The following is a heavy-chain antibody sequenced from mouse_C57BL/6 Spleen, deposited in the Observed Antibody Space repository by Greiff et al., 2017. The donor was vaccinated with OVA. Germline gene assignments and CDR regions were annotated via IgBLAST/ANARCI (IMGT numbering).Heavy chain of an antibody. CDR3: AREAYSNYYAMDY. J-gene: IGHJ4*01. CDR1: GYAFSSYW. D-gene: IGHD2-5*01. CDR2: IYPGDGDT. V-gene: IGHV1-80*01. Sequence: VQLQQSGAELVKPGASVKISCKASGYAFSSYWMNWVKQRPGKGLEWIGQIYPGDGDTNYNGKFKGKATLTADKSSSTAYMQLSSLTSEDSAVYFCAREAYSNYYAMDYWGQGTSVTVSS.